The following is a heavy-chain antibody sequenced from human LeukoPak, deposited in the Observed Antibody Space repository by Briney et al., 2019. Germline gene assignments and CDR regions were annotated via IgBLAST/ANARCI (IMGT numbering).Heavy chain of an antibody. CDR2: IYYSGST. CDR3: ARIRRTSYGMDV. J-gene: IGHJ6*02. Sequence: SETLSLTCTVSGGSISSGGYYWSWIRQHPGKGLEWIGYIYYSGSTYYNPSLKSRVTISVDTSKNQFSLKLSSVTAADTAVYYCARIRRTSYGMDVWGQGTTVTVS. D-gene: IGHD1/OR15-1a*01. CDR1: GGSISSGGYY. V-gene: IGHV4-31*03.